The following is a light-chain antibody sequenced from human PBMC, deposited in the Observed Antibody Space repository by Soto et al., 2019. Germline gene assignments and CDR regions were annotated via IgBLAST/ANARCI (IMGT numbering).Light chain of an antibody. CDR3: VLYMGSGISV. V-gene: IGLV8-61*01. J-gene: IGLJ3*02. Sequence: QTVVTQEPSFSVSPGGTVTLTCGLSSGSVSTTYYPSWYQQTPGQAPRTLIYNTNTRSSGVPDRFSGSILGNKAALTITGVQADDESDYYCVLYMGSGISVFGGGTKLTVL. CDR2: NTN. CDR1: SGSVSTTYY.